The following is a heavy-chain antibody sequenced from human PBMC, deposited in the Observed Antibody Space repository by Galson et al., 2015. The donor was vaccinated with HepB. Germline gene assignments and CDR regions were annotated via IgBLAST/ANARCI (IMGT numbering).Heavy chain of an antibody. CDR1: GFPFNNYW. V-gene: IGHV3-74*01. D-gene: IGHD2-8*01. Sequence: SLRLSCAASGFPFNNYWMHWVRQAPGKRPVWVSRIKSDGTGTAYAESVKGRFTISRDNGKNLLFLRMTSLRSEDTAMYYCARDGWTNGYDFWGQGTRVTVST. CDR2: IKSDGTGT. J-gene: IGHJ4*02. CDR3: ARDGWTNGYDF.